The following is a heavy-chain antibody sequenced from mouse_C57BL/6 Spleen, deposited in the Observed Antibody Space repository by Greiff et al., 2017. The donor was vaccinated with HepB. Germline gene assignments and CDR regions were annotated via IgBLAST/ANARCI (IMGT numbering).Heavy chain of an antibody. J-gene: IGHJ3*01. CDR1: GYTFTSYW. D-gene: IGHD2-5*01. CDR2: IHPNSGST. V-gene: IGHV1-64*01. CDR3: ARGSNYRTPFDY. Sequence: QVQLQQPGAELVKPGASVKLSCKASGYTFTSYWMHWVKQRPGQGLEWIGMIHPNSGSTNYNEKFKSKATLTVDKSSSTAYMRLRRQTSEDSEVYKCARGSNYRTPFDYWGQGTLVTVSA.